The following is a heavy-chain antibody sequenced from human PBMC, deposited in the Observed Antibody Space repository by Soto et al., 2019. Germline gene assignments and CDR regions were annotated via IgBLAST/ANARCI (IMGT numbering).Heavy chain of an antibody. CDR2: ISAYNGNT. Sequence: GASVKVSCKASGYTFTSYGISWVRQAPGQGLEWMGWISAYNGNTNYAQKFQGRVTITRDTSASTAYMELSSLRSEDTAVYYYARVIGGLYYFDYWGQGTLVTVSS. CDR3: ARVIGGLYYFDY. V-gene: IGHV1-18*01. CDR1: GYTFTSYG. D-gene: IGHD3-16*01. J-gene: IGHJ4*02.